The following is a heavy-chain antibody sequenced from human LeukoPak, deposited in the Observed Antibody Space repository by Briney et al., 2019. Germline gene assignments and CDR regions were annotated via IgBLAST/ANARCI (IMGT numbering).Heavy chain of an antibody. Sequence: ASVKVSCKASGYTFTSYYMYWVRQAPGQGLEWMGIINPSGGSTSYAQKFQGRVTMTRDTSTSTVYMELSSLRSEDTAVYYCARDSVPHDYGDLDYYYYYMDVWGKGTTVTISS. CDR1: GYTFTSYY. J-gene: IGHJ6*03. CDR2: INPSGGST. D-gene: IGHD4-17*01. V-gene: IGHV1-46*01. CDR3: ARDSVPHDYGDLDYYYYYMDV.